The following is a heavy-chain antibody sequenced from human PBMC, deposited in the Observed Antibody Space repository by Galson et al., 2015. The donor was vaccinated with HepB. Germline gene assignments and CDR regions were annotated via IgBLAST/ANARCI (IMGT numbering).Heavy chain of an antibody. J-gene: IGHJ5*02. CDR1: GYTFSDYA. CDR3: AGEYYFDTSGYYRPNLGFDP. Sequence: SVKVSCKASGYTFSDYAMNWVRQAPGQGLEWMGWIKTNTGNPTYAQGFTGRFVFSLDTSVSTAFLQISSLKPEDTAVYYCAGEYYFDTSGYYRPNLGFDPWGQGALVTVSS. D-gene: IGHD3-22*01. V-gene: IGHV7-4-1*02. CDR2: IKTNTGNP.